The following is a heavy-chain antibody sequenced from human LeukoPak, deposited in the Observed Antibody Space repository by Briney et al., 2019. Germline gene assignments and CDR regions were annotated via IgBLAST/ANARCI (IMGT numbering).Heavy chain of an antibody. CDR2: ISAYNGNT. CDR3: ARGSIVGATNPYNWFDP. V-gene: IGHV1-18*01. J-gene: IGHJ5*02. CDR1: GDTFTSYG. Sequence: ASVRVSCKASGDTFTSYGISWVRQAPGQGLEWMGWISAYNGNTNYAQKLQGRVTMTTDTSTSTAYMELRSLRSDDTAVYYCARGSIVGATNPYNWFDPWGQGTLVTVSS. D-gene: IGHD1-26*01.